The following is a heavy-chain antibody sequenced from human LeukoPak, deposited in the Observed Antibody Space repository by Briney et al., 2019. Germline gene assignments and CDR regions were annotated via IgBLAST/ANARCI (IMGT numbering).Heavy chain of an antibody. D-gene: IGHD5-12*01. V-gene: IGHV1-69*06. CDR3: ARNLDRDIVATITWYFDL. CDR2: IIPIFGTA. CDR1: GGTFSSYA. Sequence: SVKVSCTASGGTFSSYAISWVRQAPGQGLEWMGGIIPIFGTANYAQKFQGRVTITADKSTSTAYMELSSLRSEDTAVYYCARNLDRDIVATITWYFDLWGRGTLVTVSS. J-gene: IGHJ2*01.